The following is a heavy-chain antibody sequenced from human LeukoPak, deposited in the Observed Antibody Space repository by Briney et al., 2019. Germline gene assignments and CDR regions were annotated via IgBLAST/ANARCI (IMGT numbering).Heavy chain of an antibody. CDR3: ARSGDY. CDR1: GFTFSSSP. Sequence: GGSLRLSCAASGFTFSSSPMNWVRQAPGKELEWVSYISSSSTIYYADSVKGRFTISRDNAKNSLYLQMNSLRVEDTAVYYCARSGDYWGQGTLVTVSS. J-gene: IGHJ4*02. CDR2: ISSSSTI. V-gene: IGHV3-48*01.